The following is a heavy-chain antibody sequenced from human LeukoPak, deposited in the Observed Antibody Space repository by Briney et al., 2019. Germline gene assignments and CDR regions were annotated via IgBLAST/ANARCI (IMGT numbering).Heavy chain of an antibody. CDR3: TRDPILGAPDYFDY. CDR1: GFTFSSYS. CDR2: TSPGEGLK. D-gene: IGHD1-26*01. V-gene: IGHV3-30*03. Sequence: GGSLRLSCAASGFTFSSYSMNWVRQAPGKGLEWVAVTSPGEGLKFYGDSVKGRFTISRDNSKNTMYLQMNNLREEDTAVYYCTRDPILGAPDYFDYWGQGTLVTVSS. J-gene: IGHJ4*02.